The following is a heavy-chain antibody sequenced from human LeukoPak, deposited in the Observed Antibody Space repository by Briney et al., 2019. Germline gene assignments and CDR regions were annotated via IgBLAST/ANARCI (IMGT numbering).Heavy chain of an antibody. CDR2: IFPSGGEI. Sequence: PGGSLRLSCAASGFTFSTFAMIWVRQPPGKGLEWVSSIFPSGGEIHYADSVRGRFTISRDNAKNSLSLQMNSLRAEDTAVYYCARDPATVAGTPNFDYWGQGTLVTVSS. CDR1: GFTFSTFA. V-gene: IGHV3-21*01. J-gene: IGHJ4*02. CDR3: ARDPATVAGTPNFDY. D-gene: IGHD6-19*01.